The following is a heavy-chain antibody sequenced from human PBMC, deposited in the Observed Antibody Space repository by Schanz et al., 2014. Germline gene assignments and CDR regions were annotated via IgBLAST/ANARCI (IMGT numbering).Heavy chain of an antibody. CDR2: ISSRSSHI. D-gene: IGHD6-19*01. CDR3: ARDNSHWLVDY. V-gene: IGHV3-21*01. CDR1: GFTFSDYW. Sequence: EVQLVESGGGLVQPGGSLRLSCTASGFTFSDYWMSWVRQAPGKGPEWVSSISSRSSHIYYADSVKGRFTVSRDNSKNTLYLEVNSLRPEDTALYYCARDNSHWLVDYWGQGTLVTVSS. J-gene: IGHJ4*02.